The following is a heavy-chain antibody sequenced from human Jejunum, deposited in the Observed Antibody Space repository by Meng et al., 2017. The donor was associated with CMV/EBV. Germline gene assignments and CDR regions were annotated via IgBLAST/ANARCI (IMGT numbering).Heavy chain of an antibody. CDR1: GFSNYW. Sequence: LSCAASGFSNYWLHWVRQVPGKGLMWVSGIDSDGSSTTYADSVKGRFTISRDTAKNTLYLQMNSLRDEDTAVYYCARTFYHDSSFDYWGQGILVTVSS. D-gene: IGHD3-22*01. J-gene: IGHJ4*02. V-gene: IGHV3-74*01. CDR2: IDSDGSST. CDR3: ARTFYHDSSFDY.